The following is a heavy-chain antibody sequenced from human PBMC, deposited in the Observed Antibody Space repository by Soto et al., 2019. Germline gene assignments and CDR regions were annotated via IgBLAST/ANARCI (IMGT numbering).Heavy chain of an antibody. D-gene: IGHD5-12*01. Sequence: SETLSLTCTVSGGSISSGGYYWSWICQHPGKGLEWIGYIYYSGSTYYNPSLKSRVTISVDTSKNQFSLKLSSVTAADTAVYYCARDDSRYSGYDRENYGMDVWGQGTTVTVSS. CDR3: ARDDSRYSGYDRENYGMDV. CDR2: IYYSGST. V-gene: IGHV4-31*03. CDR1: GGSISSGGYY. J-gene: IGHJ6*02.